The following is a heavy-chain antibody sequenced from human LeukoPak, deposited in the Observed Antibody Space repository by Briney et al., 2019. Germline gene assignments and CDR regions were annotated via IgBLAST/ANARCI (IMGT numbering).Heavy chain of an antibody. J-gene: IGHJ4*02. CDR3: AKVRYYYDSSGYFLPFDY. Sequence: GGSLRLSCAASGFTFSSYGMHWVRQAPGKGLEWVAVISYDGSNKYYADSVKGRFTISRDNSKNTLYLQMNSLRAEDTAVYYCAKVRYYYDSSGYFLPFDYWGQGTLVTVSS. CDR1: GFTFSSYG. V-gene: IGHV3-30*18. D-gene: IGHD3-22*01. CDR2: ISYDGSNK.